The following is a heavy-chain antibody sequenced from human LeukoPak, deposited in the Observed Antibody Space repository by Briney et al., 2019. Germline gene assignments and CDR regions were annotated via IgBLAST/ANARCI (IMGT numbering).Heavy chain of an antibody. CDR2: IKSKTDGGTT. CDR3: AKDGVQRWLQLDLGY. D-gene: IGHD5-24*01. J-gene: IGHJ4*02. CDR1: GFTFSNAW. Sequence: GGSLRLSCAASGFTFSNAWMSWVRQAPGKGLEWVGCIKSKTDGGTTDYAAPVKGRFTISRDGSKNTLYLQMNSLRAEDTAVYYCAKDGVQRWLQLDLGYWGQGTLVTVSS. V-gene: IGHV3-15*01.